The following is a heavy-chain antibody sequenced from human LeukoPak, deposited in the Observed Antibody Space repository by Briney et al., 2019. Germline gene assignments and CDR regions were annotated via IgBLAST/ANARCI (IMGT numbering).Heavy chain of an antibody. Sequence: ASVKVSCKASGYAFTSYDINWVGQAPGQGLEWMGWINPNSGGTNYAQKFQGRVTMTRDTSISTAYMELSRLRSDDTAVYYCAREVDYGGNSRDYWGQGTLVTVSS. J-gene: IGHJ4*02. CDR3: AREVDYGGNSRDY. CDR2: INPNSGGT. CDR1: GYAFTSYD. D-gene: IGHD4-23*01. V-gene: IGHV1-2*02.